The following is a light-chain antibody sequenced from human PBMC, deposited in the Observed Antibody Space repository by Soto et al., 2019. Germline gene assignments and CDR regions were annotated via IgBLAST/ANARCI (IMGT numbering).Light chain of an antibody. CDR1: QSVSSNY. Sequence: EIVLTQSPGTLSLSPGERATLSCRSIQSVSSNYLAWYQQKPGQAPRLLISGASTRAAGISDRFRGSGSGTEFTLTISSLRSEDSAIYYCQQYFEWPPMTFGQGTKVDIK. J-gene: IGKJ1*01. CDR2: GAS. CDR3: QQYFEWPPMT. V-gene: IGKV3-20*01.